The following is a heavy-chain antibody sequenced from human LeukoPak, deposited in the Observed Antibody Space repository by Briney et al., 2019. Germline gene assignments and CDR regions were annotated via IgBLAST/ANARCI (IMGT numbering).Heavy chain of an antibody. V-gene: IGHV1-18*01. J-gene: IGHJ6*04. D-gene: IGHD3-9*01. CDR2: ISAYNGDT. CDR3: ARVPPYYDILTGYYTLRGMDV. Sequence: ASVKVSCKTSGYTLTTYGISWVRQAPGQGLEWMGWISAYNGDTNYAQNLQGRVTLTTDTSTSTAYMELRSLRSDDPAVYYCARVPPYYDILTGYYTLRGMDVWGRGTTVTVSS. CDR1: GYTLTTYG.